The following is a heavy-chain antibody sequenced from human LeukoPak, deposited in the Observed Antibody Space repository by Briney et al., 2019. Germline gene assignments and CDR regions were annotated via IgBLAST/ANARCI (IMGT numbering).Heavy chain of an antibody. D-gene: IGHD6-13*01. CDR3: AKGLPGIASAGT. CDR1: GFTFSSYE. Sequence: GGSLRLSCAASGFTFSSYEMNWVRQAPGKGLEWVSYISSSGSTIYYADSVKGRFAISRDNAKNTLYLQMNSLRAEDTAVYYCAKGLPGIASAGTWGQGTLVTASS. CDR2: ISSSGSTI. V-gene: IGHV3-48*03. J-gene: IGHJ4*02.